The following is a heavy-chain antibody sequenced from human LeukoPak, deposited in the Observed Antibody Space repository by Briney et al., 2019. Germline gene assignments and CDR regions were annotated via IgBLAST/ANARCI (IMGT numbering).Heavy chain of an antibody. V-gene: IGHV3-23*01. D-gene: IGHD4-17*01. Sequence: GGSLRLSCAASGFTFSSYAMSWVRQAPGKGLEWVSAISGSGGSTYYVDSVKGRFTISRDNSKNTLYLQMNSLRAEDTAVYYCARDYGDYDRLDYWGQGTLVTVSS. CDR1: GFTFSSYA. J-gene: IGHJ4*02. CDR2: ISGSGGST. CDR3: ARDYGDYDRLDY.